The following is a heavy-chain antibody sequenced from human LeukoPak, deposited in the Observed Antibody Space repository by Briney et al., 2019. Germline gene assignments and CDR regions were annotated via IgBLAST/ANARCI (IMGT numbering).Heavy chain of an antibody. CDR2: GHHSESP. D-gene: IGHD1-7*01. J-gene: IGHJ4*02. CDR3: ARENKGTVHDSTAAFHY. Sequence: PSETLSLTCTVSIGSIGNDYWSWLRQSPGKGLEWIAYGHHSESPNYNPSLKSRVTISVDRSNNRFSPQLSSVTAADTAVYYCARENKGTVHDSTAAFHYWGQGTLVTVSS. CDR1: IGSIGNDY. V-gene: IGHV4-59*01.